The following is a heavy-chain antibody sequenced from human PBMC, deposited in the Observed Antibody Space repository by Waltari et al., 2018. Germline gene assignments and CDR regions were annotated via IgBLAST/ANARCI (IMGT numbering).Heavy chain of an antibody. CDR2: INPSGGST. D-gene: IGHD2-2*01. V-gene: IGHV1-46*03. CDR3: ARDIVVVPAATYYFDY. J-gene: IGHJ4*02. CDR1: GYTFTSYY. Sequence: QVQLVQSGAEVKKPGASVKVSCKASGYTFTSYYMHWVRQAPGQGLEWMGIINPSGGSTSYAQKFQGRVTMTRDTSTSTVYMELSSLRSEDTAVYYCARDIVVVPAATYYFDYWGQGTLVTVSS.